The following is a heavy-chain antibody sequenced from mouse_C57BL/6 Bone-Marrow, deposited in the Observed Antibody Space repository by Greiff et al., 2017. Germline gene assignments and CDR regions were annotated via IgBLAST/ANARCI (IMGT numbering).Heavy chain of an antibody. Sequence: QVTLKESGPGILQPSQTLSLTCSFSGFSLSTFGMGVGWIRQPAGKGLEWLAHIWWDDDKYYNPALKSRLTISKDTSNKQVFLKIANVDPADTATYDGARPSLRRSVFDYWGQGTTLTVSS. D-gene: IGHD1-2*01. CDR2: IWWDDDK. CDR3: ARPSLRRSVFDY. J-gene: IGHJ2*01. V-gene: IGHV8-8*01. CDR1: GFSLSTFGMG.